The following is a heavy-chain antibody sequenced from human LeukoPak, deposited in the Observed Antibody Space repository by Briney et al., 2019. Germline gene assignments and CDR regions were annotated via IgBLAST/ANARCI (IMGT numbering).Heavy chain of an antibody. CDR2: IHYTGST. J-gene: IGHJ4*02. D-gene: IGHD3-10*02. CDR1: GGSISSYY. V-gene: IGHV4-59*12. Sequence: SETLSLTCTVSGGSISSYYWSWIRQSPGKGLECIGYIHYTGSTYYNPSLKSRVTISVDTSKNQFSLKLSSVTAADTAVYYCARDVVRGVINYFDYWGQGTLVTVSS. CDR3: ARDVVRGVINYFDY.